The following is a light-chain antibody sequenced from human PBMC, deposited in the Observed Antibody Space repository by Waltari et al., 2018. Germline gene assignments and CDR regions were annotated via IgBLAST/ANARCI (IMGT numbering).Light chain of an antibody. CDR2: KDT. J-gene: IGLJ2*01. CDR3: QSGDSSGVVV. V-gene: IGLV3-25*03. CDR1: ALPKQF. Sequence: SYELTQPPSVSVSPGQTARITCSGDALPKQFAFWYQQKSGQAPVVVIYKDTGRPPGIPDRIAGSSSGTTATLTISGAQAEDEADYYCQSGDSSGVVVFGGGTKLTVL.